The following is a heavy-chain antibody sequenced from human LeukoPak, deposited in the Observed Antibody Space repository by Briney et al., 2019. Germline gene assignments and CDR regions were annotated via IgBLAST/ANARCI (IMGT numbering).Heavy chain of an antibody. CDR3: ASSNWLRDANFDS. J-gene: IGHJ4*02. CDR2: IYNSGST. Sequence: SETLSFNSTVSGASTSSGLYYWNWFRQPAGKVLEYIGRIYNSGSTNYNPSLKSRITISVDTPKNQFSLRLTSVTASDSSVYSCASSNWLRDANFDSWGQGTLVTVSS. D-gene: IGHD6-13*01. CDR1: GASTSSGLYY. V-gene: IGHV4-61*02.